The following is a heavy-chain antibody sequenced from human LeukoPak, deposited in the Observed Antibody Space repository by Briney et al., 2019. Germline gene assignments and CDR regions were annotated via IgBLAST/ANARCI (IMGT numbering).Heavy chain of an antibody. J-gene: IGHJ5*01. D-gene: IGHD6-6*01. V-gene: IGHV3-21*01. CDR3: ARDEYSSSFNWFDP. CDR1: GFTFRSYS. Sequence: GGSLRLSCAASGFTFRSYSMNWVRQAPGKGLEWVSSISSSSSYIYYADSVKGRFTISRDNAKNSLYLQMNSLRAEDTAVYYCARDEYSSSFNWFDPWGQGTLVTVSS. CDR2: ISSSSSYI.